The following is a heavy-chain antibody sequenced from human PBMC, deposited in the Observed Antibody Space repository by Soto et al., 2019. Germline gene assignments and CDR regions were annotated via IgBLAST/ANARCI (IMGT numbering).Heavy chain of an antibody. D-gene: IGHD3-22*01. CDR2: IYYSGSP. V-gene: IGHV4-59*01. CDR3: ARAQGDSSGYFGPLAYYYYGMDV. CDR1: GSSIRSYD. J-gene: IGHJ6*02. Sequence: SDTLSLTCRFSGSSIRSYDGSWSRQPPGKGLEWIGYIYYSGSPNYNTSLKSRVTISVDTSKNQFSLKLSSVTAADTAVYYCARAQGDSSGYFGPLAYYYYGMDVWGQGTTVTVSS.